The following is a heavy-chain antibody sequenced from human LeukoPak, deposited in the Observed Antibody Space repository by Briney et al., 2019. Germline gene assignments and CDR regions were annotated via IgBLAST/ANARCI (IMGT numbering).Heavy chain of an antibody. V-gene: IGHV3-30*18. Sequence: GGSLGLSCAASGFTFSSYGMHWVRQAPGKGLEWVAVISYDGSNKYYADSVKGRFTISRDNSKNTLYLQMNSLRAEDTAVYYCAKGGEDGSYYGYWGQGTLVTVSS. J-gene: IGHJ4*02. CDR3: AKGGEDGSYYGY. D-gene: IGHD1-26*01. CDR2: ISYDGSNK. CDR1: GFTFSSYG.